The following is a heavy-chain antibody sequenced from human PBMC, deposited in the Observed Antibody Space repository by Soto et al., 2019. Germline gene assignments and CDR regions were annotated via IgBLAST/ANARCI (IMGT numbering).Heavy chain of an antibody. CDR3: ARHPTIARFENGLDV. D-gene: IGHD1-1*01. Sequence: VQLQESGPGLVKPSETLSLTCTVSDGSVSGYYWSWIRQPPGKGLEWIGYIYYRGNTIYSPSLGRRVTLSVDTAKNQVSLKLTSVTPAADTAVYYCARHPTIARFENGLDVWGQGTMVTVSS. CDR1: DGSVSGYY. V-gene: IGHV4-59*08. J-gene: IGHJ6*02. CDR2: IYYRGNT.